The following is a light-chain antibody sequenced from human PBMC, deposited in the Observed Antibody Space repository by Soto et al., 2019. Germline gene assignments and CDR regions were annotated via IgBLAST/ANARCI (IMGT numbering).Light chain of an antibody. CDR1: SSDVGGCNF. J-gene: IGLJ1*01. CDR2: EVI. CDR3: SSYSSTTTREV. V-gene: IGLV2-14*01. Sequence: QSALTQPASVSRSPGQSITISCTGTSSDVGGCNFVSWYQHHPGTPPKLIIYEVIHRPSGVSNRFSGSKSAITASLTISGLQVEDEADYFCSSYSSTTTREVFGTGTKLTVL.